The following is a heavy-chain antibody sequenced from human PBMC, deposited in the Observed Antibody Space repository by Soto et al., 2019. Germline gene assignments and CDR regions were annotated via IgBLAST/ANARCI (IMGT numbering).Heavy chain of an antibody. CDR3: AKDGFGYSSGWYDY. D-gene: IGHD6-19*01. Sequence: EVQLVESGGGLVQPGRSLRLSCAASGFTFDDYAMHWVRQAPGKGLEWVSGISWNSGSIGYADSVKGRFTISRDNAKNSLYLQMNSLRAEDTALYYCAKDGFGYSSGWYDYWGQGTLVTVSS. J-gene: IGHJ4*02. CDR2: ISWNSGSI. V-gene: IGHV3-9*01. CDR1: GFTFDDYA.